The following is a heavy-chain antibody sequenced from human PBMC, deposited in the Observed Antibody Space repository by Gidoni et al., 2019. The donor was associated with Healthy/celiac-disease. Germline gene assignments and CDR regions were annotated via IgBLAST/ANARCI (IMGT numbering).Heavy chain of an antibody. CDR3: ARHRANWGLGEVDY. D-gene: IGHD7-27*01. CDR2: IYYSGST. CDR1: GGSISSSSYS. Sequence: QLQLQESGPGLVKPSETLSLTCTVSGGSISSSSYSWGWIRQPPGKGLEWIGSIYYSGSTYYNPSLKSRVTISVDTSKNQFSLKLSSVTAADTAVYYCARHRANWGLGEVDYWGQGTLVTVSS. V-gene: IGHV4-39*01. J-gene: IGHJ4*02.